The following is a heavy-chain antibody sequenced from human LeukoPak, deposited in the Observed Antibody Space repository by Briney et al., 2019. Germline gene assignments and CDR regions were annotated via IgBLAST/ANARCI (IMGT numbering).Heavy chain of an antibody. CDR2: IYTSGST. V-gene: IGHV4-61*02. Sequence: SETLSLTCTVSGGSISSGSYYWSWIRQPAGKGLEWIGRIYTSGSTNYNPSLKSRVTISVDTSKNQFSLKLSSVTAADTAVYYCARVTTGGYYDCWGQGTLVTVSS. CDR3: ARVTTGGYYDC. D-gene: IGHD3-22*01. CDR1: GGSISSGSYY. J-gene: IGHJ4*02.